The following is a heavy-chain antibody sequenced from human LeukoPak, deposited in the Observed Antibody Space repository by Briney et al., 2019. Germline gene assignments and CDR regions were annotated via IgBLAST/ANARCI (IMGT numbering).Heavy chain of an antibody. CDR2: IKSKTGGGAA. CDR1: GFSFTNAW. J-gene: IGHJ4*02. D-gene: IGHD4-17*01. CDR3: TTDPGDYEDY. Sequence: GGSLRLSCAASGFSFTNAWMSWVRQPPGKGLEWVGRIKSKTGGGAADYAAPVKGRFSISRDDSKNTLYLQMNSLKAEDTAVYYCTTDPGDYEDYWGQGTLVTVSS. V-gene: IGHV3-15*01.